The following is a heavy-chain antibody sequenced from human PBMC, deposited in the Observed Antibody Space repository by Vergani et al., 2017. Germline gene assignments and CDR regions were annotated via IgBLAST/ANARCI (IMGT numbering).Heavy chain of an antibody. D-gene: IGHD4-17*01. CDR1: GGSISSYY. Sequence: QVQLQESGPGLVKPSETLSLTCTVSGGSISSYYWSWIRQPPGKGLEWIGYIYYSGSTYYNPSLKSRVTISVDTSKNQFSLKLSSVTAADTAVYYCARGGTTYGDLDYWGQGTLVTVSS. CDR2: IYYSGST. V-gene: IGHV4-59*12. J-gene: IGHJ4*02. CDR3: ARGGTTYGDLDY.